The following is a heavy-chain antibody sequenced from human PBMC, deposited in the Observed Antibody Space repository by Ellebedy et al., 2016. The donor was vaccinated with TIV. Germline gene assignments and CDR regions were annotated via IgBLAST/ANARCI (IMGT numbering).Heavy chain of an antibody. D-gene: IGHD6-19*01. CDR3: ARDVGSGWYVIDY. Sequence: ASVKVSCKVSGYTLTDLSMHWVRQAPGKGLEWMGGFDPEDGETIYAQKFQGRVTMTEDTSTDTAYMELSRLRSDDTAVYYCARDVGSGWYVIDYWGQGTLVTVSS. CDR1: GYTLTDLS. CDR2: FDPEDGET. J-gene: IGHJ4*02. V-gene: IGHV1-24*01.